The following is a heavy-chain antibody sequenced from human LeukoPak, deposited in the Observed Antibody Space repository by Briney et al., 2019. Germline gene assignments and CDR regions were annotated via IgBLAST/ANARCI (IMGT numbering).Heavy chain of an antibody. Sequence: SETLSLTCTVSGGSMRSYYWSWIRQPAGKGLEWTGYIYYSGSTYYNPSLKSRVTISVDTSKNQFSLKLSSVTAADTAMYYCARHYIAAGGGDAFDIWGQGTTVTVSS. J-gene: IGHJ3*02. CDR2: IYYSGST. CDR1: GGSMRSYY. V-gene: IGHV4-59*08. CDR3: ARHYIAAGGGDAFDI. D-gene: IGHD6-13*01.